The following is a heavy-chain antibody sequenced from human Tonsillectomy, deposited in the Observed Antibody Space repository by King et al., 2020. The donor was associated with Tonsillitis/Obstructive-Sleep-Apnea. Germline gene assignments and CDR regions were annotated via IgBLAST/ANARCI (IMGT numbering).Heavy chain of an antibody. CDR2: IYYSGST. J-gene: IGHJ4*02. D-gene: IGHD3-16*02. V-gene: IGHV4-59*01. CDR3: AREGMISYYFDY. CDR1: GGSISSYY. Sequence: VQLQESGPGLVKPSETLSLTCTVSGGSISSYYWSWFRQPPGKGLEWIGYIYYSGSTNYNPSLKSRVTISVDTSKNQFSLKLSSVTAADTAVYYCAREGMISYYFDYWGQGTLVTVSS.